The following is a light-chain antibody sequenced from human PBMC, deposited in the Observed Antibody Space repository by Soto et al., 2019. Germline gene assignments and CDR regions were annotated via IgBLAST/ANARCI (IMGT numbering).Light chain of an antibody. Sequence: QPVLTQPPSASGTPGQRVTISCSGSSSNIGSDYVYWYQQLPGTAPKLLIYRNDQRPSGVPDRFSGSKSGTSASLAISGLRSEDEADYYCAAWHDNSWVFGGVTQLTVL. CDR1: SSNIGSDY. V-gene: IGLV1-47*01. J-gene: IGLJ3*02. CDR3: AAWHDNSWV. CDR2: RND.